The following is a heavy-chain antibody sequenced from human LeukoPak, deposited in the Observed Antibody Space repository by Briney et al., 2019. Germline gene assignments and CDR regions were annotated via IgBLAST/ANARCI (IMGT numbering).Heavy chain of an antibody. Sequence: PSETLSLTCAVYGGSFSGYYWSWIRHPPGKGLDWLGEINHSGSTNYNTSLRSRVTISVETSKNQFSLKLRSVTAADTAVYYCARGGEQVGATGAFDIWGQGTMVTVSS. CDR3: ARGGEQVGATGAFDI. CDR1: GGSFSGYY. D-gene: IGHD1-26*01. J-gene: IGHJ3*02. CDR2: INHSGST. V-gene: IGHV4-34*01.